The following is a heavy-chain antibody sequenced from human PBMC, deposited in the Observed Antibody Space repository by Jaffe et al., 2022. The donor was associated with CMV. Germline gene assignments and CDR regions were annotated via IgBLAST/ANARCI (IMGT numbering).Heavy chain of an antibody. CDR2: IYYSGST. V-gene: IGHV4-59*01. CDR3: ARDLRSSGFPFDP. CDR1: GGSISSYY. J-gene: IGHJ5*02. Sequence: QVQLQESGPGLVKPSETLSLTCTVSGGSISSYYWSWIRQPPGKGLEWIGYIYYSGSTNYNPSLKSRVTISVDTSKNQFSLKLSSVTAADTAVYYCARDLRSSGFPFDPWGQGTLVTVSS. D-gene: IGHD6-19*01.